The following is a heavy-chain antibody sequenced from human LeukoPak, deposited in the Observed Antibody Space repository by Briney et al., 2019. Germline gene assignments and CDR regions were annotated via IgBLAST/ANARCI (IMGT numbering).Heavy chain of an antibody. Sequence: ASVKVSCKASGYTFTGYYMHWVRQAPGQGLEWMGWINTNTGNPTYAQGFTGRFVFSLDTSVSTAYLQISSLKAEDTAVYYCASPRAVAGTGLDYFDYWGQGTLVTVSS. D-gene: IGHD6-19*01. V-gene: IGHV7-4-1*02. CDR3: ASPRAVAGTGLDYFDY. CDR2: INTNTGNP. J-gene: IGHJ4*02. CDR1: GYTFTGYY.